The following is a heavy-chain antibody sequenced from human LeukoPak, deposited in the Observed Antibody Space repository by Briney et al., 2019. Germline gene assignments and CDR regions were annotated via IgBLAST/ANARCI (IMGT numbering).Heavy chain of an antibody. CDR2: IYYSGST. J-gene: IGHJ4*02. V-gene: IGHV4-39*01. CDR1: GGSISRGSYY. Sequence: SETLSLTCTVSGGSISRGSYYWSWIRQPPGKGLEWIGSIYYSGSTYYNPSLKSRVTISVDTSKNQFSLKLSSVTAADTAVYYCARRGGSGSGDYWGQGTLVTVSS. CDR3: ARRGGSGSGDY. D-gene: IGHD3-10*01.